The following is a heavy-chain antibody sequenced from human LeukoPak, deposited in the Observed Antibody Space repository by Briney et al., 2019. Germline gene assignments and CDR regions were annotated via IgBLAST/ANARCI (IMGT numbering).Heavy chain of an antibody. CDR2: ILGGGGT. D-gene: IGHD4-17*01. J-gene: IGHJ3*01. CDR1: GLIFHNYA. V-gene: IGHV3-23*01. Sequence: PGGSLRLSCAASGLIFHNYALVWIRRAPGKGPEWVSAILGGGGTFYADAVKGRFTISRDSSKNTLYLQMNSLRAEDTATYYCGQDPNGNYIGAFDFWGRGIMVTVSS. CDR3: GQDPNGNYIGAFDF.